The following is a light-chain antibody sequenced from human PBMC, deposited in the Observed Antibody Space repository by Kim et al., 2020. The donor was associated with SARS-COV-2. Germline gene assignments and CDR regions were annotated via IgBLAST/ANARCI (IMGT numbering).Light chain of an antibody. CDR2: GAS. J-gene: IGKJ2*01. Sequence: EIVLTQSPDTLSLSPGETATLSCRASQKVSSAYLAWYQLRPGQAPRLLIYGASSRASGIPDRFSGSGSGTDFSLAISRLEPEDRAVYFCQQYSSSPPLLVFGQGTKLE. V-gene: IGKV3-20*01. CDR3: QQYSSSPPLLV. CDR1: QKVSSAY.